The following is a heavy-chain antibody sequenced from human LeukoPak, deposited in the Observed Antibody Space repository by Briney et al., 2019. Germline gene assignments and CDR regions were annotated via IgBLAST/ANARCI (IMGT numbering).Heavy chain of an antibody. V-gene: IGHV3-73*01. J-gene: IGHJ4*02. CDR1: GFTFSASP. CDR2: ITGTHAT. Sequence: GRSLKLSCAASGFTFSASPMHWVRQASGKGLEWVGRITGTHATAYSATVKGRFTISRDDSKYTTYLQMNSLETEDTAVYYCTREGCGATSCYTNDYWGQGTLVTVSS. CDR3: TREGCGATSCYTNDY. D-gene: IGHD2-2*02.